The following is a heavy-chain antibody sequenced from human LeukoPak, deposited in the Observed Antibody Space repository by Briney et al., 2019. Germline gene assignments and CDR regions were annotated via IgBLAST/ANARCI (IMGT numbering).Heavy chain of an antibody. CDR2: IYTSGST. D-gene: IGHD3-3*01. Sequence: PSETLSLTCTVSGGSISSGSYYWSWIRQPAGKGLEWIGRIYTSGSTNYNPSLKSRVTISVDTSKNQFSLKLSSVTAADTAVYYCAREGYDFWSGSRPYYYMDVWGKGTTVTVSS. V-gene: IGHV4-61*02. CDR1: GGSISSGSYY. CDR3: AREGYDFWSGSRPYYYMDV. J-gene: IGHJ6*03.